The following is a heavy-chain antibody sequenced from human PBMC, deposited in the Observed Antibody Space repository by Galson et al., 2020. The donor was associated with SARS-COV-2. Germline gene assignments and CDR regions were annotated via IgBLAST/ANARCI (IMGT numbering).Heavy chain of an antibody. CDR1: GFTVSSNY. CDR3: ARRASMDV. CDR2: IYSGGST. V-gene: IGHV3-53*01. J-gene: IGHJ6*02. Sequence: LTCAASGFTVSSNYMSWVPQAPGKGLEWVSVIYSGGSTYYADSVKGRFTISRDTSKNTLYLQMNSLRAEDTAVYYCARRASMDVWGQGTTVTVS.